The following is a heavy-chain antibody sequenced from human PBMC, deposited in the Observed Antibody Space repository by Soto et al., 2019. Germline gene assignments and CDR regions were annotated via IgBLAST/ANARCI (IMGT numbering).Heavy chain of an antibody. CDR3: ARDPPNGAPFDY. J-gene: IGHJ4*02. CDR1: GFPFSSYW. V-gene: IGHV3-74*01. Sequence: GGSLRLFCAASGFPFSSYWMHWVRQAPGKGLVWVSRINPDGSSTSYADSVKGRFTISRDNAKNTLYLQMNSLRAEDTAVYYCARDPPNGAPFDYWGQGTLVTVSS. CDR2: INPDGSST.